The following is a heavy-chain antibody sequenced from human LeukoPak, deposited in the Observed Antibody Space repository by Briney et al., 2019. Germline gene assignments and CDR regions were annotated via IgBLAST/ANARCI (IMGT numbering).Heavy chain of an antibody. CDR3: ARDGSNWSNDYYHGVDV. D-gene: IGHD4-11*01. CDR2: VYYSGSA. J-gene: IGHJ6*02. Sequence: SETLSLTCTLSGDSVTTYYWSWLRQPPGRGLEWLGYVYYSGSATYNPSLKSRVTIAVDTSKNQFSLRLSSVTAADTAVYYCARDGSNWSNDYYHGVDVWGQGTTVTVSS. CDR1: GDSVTTYY. V-gene: IGHV4-59*02.